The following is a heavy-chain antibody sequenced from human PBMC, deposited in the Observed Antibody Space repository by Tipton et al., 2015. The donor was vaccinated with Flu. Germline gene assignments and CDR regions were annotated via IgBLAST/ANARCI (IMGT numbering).Heavy chain of an antibody. D-gene: IGHD2-2*01. V-gene: IGHV4-59*01. CDR3: ARDPSLGMPEYFDS. CDR2: IYNTVYT. Sequence: LRLSCIVSNGSLSSYYWNWIRQSPGKGLEWIGYIYNTVYTKYNPSLKSRVAISVDTSKNQFSLRLSSVTAADTAVYFCARDPSLGMPEYFDSWGQGTLVTVSS. CDR1: NGSLSSYY. J-gene: IGHJ4*02.